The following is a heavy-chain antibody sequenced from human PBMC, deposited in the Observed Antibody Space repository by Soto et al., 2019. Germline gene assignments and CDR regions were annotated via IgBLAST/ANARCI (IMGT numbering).Heavy chain of an antibody. CDR2: RIPIFGTA. Sequence: SVKVSCKASGGTFSSYAISWVRQAPGQGLEWMGGRIPIFGTANYAQKFQGRVTITADKSTSTAYMELSSLRSEDTAVYYCYIAAAGICVAFDIWGQGTMVTVSS. CDR1: GGTFSSYA. J-gene: IGHJ3*02. CDR3: YIAAAGICVAFDI. D-gene: IGHD6-13*01. V-gene: IGHV1-69*06.